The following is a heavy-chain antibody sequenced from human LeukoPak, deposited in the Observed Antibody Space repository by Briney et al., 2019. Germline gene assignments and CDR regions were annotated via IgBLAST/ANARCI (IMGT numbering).Heavy chain of an antibody. J-gene: IGHJ4*02. D-gene: IGHD2-21*02. CDR2: INHSGNT. Sequence: PSETLSLTRAVYGGSFSGYYWSWPREPPGKGLEGIGEINHSGNTHYHPSLKTRVTISVHTHKNQFSLKLSSVTAADTGVYYCARGCGGDCYQGYWGQGTLVTVSS. CDR3: ARGCGGDCYQGY. CDR1: GGSFSGYY. V-gene: IGHV4-34*01.